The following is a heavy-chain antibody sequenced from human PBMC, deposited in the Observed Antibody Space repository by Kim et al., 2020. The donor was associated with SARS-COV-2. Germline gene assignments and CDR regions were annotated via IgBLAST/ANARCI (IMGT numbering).Heavy chain of an antibody. V-gene: IGHV3-33*06. CDR3: AKERRKYCSGGSCHLEY. CDR1: RFTFSSYG. J-gene: IGHJ4*02. CDR2: IWYDGSNK. Sequence: GSLRLSCAASRFTFSSYGLHWVRQAPGKVLEWVAVIWYDGSNKYHADSVKGRFTISRDNSKNTLYLQMNNLRAEDTAVYYCAKERRKYCSGGSCHLEYWGQGTLVTVSS. D-gene: IGHD2-15*01.